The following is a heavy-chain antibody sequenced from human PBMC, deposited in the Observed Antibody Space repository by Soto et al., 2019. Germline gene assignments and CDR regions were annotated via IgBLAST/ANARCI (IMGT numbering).Heavy chain of an antibody. CDR3: AKGPAPHYYSYGMDV. J-gene: IGHJ6*02. CDR1: GFTFSSYG. V-gene: IGHV3-30*18. D-gene: IGHD2-15*01. CDR2: ISYDGSNK. Sequence: QVQLVESGGGVVQPGRSLRLSCAASGFTFSSYGMHWVRQAPGKGLEWVTVISYDGSNKYYADSVKGRFTISRDNSKNLLYLQRSSMSAEDSAVYYCAKGPAPHYYSYGMDVWGQGTTVTVSS.